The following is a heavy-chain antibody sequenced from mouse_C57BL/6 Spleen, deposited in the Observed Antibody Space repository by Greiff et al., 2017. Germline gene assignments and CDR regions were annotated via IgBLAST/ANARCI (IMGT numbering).Heavy chain of an antibody. J-gene: IGHJ4*01. D-gene: IGHD1-1*01. CDR1: GYTFTSYW. V-gene: IGHV1-69*01. CDR3: ARSGTVVVPGYAMDY. CDR2: IDPSDSYT. Sequence: QVQLQQPGAELVMPGASVKLSCKASGYTFTSYWMHWVKQRPGQGLEWIGEIDPSDSYTNYNQKFKGKSTLTVDKSSSTAYMQLSSLTSEDSAVYYCARSGTVVVPGYAMDYWGQGTSVTVSS.